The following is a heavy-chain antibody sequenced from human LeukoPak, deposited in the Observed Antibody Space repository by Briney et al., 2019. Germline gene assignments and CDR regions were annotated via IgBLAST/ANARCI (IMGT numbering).Heavy chain of an antibody. Sequence: GGSLRFSCAASGFTFSVYSMSWIRQAPEKGLEWVSSISSTTYTYYADSVKGRFTISRDNSKNSLYLQMNSLTAEDTALYYCATAPILRSDGGEHYRCGMDVWGQGTTVIVSS. J-gene: IGHJ6*02. CDR3: ATAPILRSDGGEHYRCGMDV. CDR2: ISSTTYT. D-gene: IGHD2-2*02. CDR1: GFTFSVYS. V-gene: IGHV3-21*01.